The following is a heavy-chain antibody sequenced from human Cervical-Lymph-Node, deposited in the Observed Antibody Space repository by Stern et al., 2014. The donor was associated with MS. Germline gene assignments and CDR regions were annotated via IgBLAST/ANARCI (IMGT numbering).Heavy chain of an antibody. V-gene: IGHV1-2*02. D-gene: IGHD1-26*01. J-gene: IGHJ4*02. CDR3: ARISLGSGIDY. Sequence: VQLLESGAEVKQPGASMKVTCQASENTFTGYYIHWVRQAPGQGLEWMGWIYHNSGATNYAQRFQDRVSLTSDTSNTLAYMELDRLTSDDTAVYYCARISLGSGIDYWGQGSLVTVSS. CDR2: IYHNSGAT. CDR1: ENTFTGYY.